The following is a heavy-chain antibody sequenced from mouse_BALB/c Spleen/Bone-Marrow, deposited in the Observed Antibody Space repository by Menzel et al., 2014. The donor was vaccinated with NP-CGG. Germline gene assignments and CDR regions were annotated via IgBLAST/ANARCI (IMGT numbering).Heavy chain of an antibody. CDR1: GFDFSRYW. CDR2: INPDSSTI. D-gene: IGHD1-2*01. V-gene: IGHV4-1*02. Sequence: DVKLQESGGGLVQPGGSLKLSCAASGFDFSRYWMTWVRQAPGKGLEWIGEINPDSSTINYTPSLKDKFIISRDNAKNTLYLQMNKVRSEDTALYYCAKNYYYGYVAYWGHGTLVTVSA. CDR3: AKNYYYGYVAY. J-gene: IGHJ3*01.